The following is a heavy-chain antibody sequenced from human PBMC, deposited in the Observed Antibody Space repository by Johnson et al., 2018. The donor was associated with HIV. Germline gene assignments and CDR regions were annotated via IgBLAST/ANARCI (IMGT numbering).Heavy chain of an antibody. Sequence: QVQLVESGGGVVQPGGSLRLSCAASGFTFSSYAMHWVRQAPGKGLEWVAVVSYDGSTKYYADSVKGRFTISRDNSENTLYLQMNSLRAEDTAVYYCARENWGQRMNAFDIWGQGTMVTVSS. CDR3: ARENWGQRMNAFDI. J-gene: IGHJ3*02. D-gene: IGHD7-27*01. V-gene: IGHV3-30*04. CDR2: VSYDGSTK. CDR1: GFTFSSYA.